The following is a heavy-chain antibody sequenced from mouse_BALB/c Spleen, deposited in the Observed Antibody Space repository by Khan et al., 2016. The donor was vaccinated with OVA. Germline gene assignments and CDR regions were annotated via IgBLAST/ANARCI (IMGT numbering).Heavy chain of an antibody. J-gene: IGHJ3*01. CDR1: GYIFTDYY. V-gene: IGHV1-77*01. D-gene: IGHD1-2*01. CDR3: ARRNYFGYTFAY. Sequence: VQLQESGAELARPGASVKLSCKASGYIFTDYYINWVKQRTGQGLEWIGEISPGSDDTYYNEKFKGKATLTADKSSSTAYMQLSSLTSEDSAVYFCARRNYFGYTFAYWRQGTLVTVSA. CDR2: ISPGSDDT.